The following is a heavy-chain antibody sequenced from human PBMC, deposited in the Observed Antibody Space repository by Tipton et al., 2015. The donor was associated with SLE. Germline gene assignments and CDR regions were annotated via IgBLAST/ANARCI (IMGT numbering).Heavy chain of an antibody. Sequence: SLRLSCAASGFTFSSYAMHWVRQAPGKGLEWVAVISYDGSNKYYADSVKGRFTISRDNSKNTLYLQMNSLRAEDTAVYYCARAGIAASQYSVYYYGMDVWGQGTTVTVSS. CDR3: ARAGIAASQYSVYYYGMDV. CDR2: ISYDGSNK. V-gene: IGHV3-30*04. CDR1: GFTFSSYA. D-gene: IGHD2-15*01. J-gene: IGHJ6*02.